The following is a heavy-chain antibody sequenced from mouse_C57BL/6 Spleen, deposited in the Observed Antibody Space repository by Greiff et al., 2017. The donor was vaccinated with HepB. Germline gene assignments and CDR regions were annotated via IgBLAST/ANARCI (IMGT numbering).Heavy chain of an antibody. CDR2: IDPSDSYT. CDR3: ARRATVVDF. D-gene: IGHD1-1*01. CDR1: GYTFTSYW. J-gene: IGHJ2*01. V-gene: IGHV1-50*01. Sequence: QVQLQQPGAELVKPGASVKLSCKASGYTFTSYWLQWVKQRPGQGLEWIGEIDPSDSYTNYNQKFKGKATLTVDTSSSPAYMQLSSLTSEDSAVYYCARRATVVDFWGQGTTLTVPS.